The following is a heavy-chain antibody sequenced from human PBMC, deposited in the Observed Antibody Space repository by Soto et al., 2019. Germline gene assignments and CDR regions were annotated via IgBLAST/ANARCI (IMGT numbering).Heavy chain of an antibody. D-gene: IGHD6-13*01. CDR2: IVPIYRTA. CDR3: ARDSGAKLSSS. CDR1: GGTFSSYR. V-gene: IGHV1-69*01. Sequence: QVQLVQSGAEVKKPGSSVKVSCKASGGTFSSYRINWVRQAPGQGLEWVGGIVPIYRTADYAQKFQGRVTIXADESARTAYMELRSLKSQDTAVYYCARDSGAKLSSSWGQGTLVTVSS. J-gene: IGHJ4*02.